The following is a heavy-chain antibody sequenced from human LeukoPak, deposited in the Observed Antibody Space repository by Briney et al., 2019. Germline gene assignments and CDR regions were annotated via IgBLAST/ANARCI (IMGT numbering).Heavy chain of an antibody. CDR1: GYSFTSYW. D-gene: IGHD2-15*01. J-gene: IGHJ3*02. CDR3: ARPIGYCSGGSCYSGAFDI. Sequence: GESLKISCKGSGYSFTSYWISWVRQMPGKGLEWMGRIDPSDSYTNYSPSFQGHVTISADKSISTAYLQWSSLKASDTAMYYCARPIGYCSGGSCYSGAFDIWGQGTMVTVSP. V-gene: IGHV5-10-1*01. CDR2: IDPSDSYT.